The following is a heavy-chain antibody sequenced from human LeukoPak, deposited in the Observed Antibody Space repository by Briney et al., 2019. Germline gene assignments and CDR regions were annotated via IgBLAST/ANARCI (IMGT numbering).Heavy chain of an antibody. CDR3: ARGYYGSGSPTNWFDP. J-gene: IGHJ5*02. Sequence: PSETLSLTCAVSGGSISSGGYSWSWIRQPPGKGLEWIGYIYHSGSTYYNPSLKSRVTISVDRSKNQFSLKLSSVTAADTAVYYRARGYYGSGSPTNWFDPWGQGTLVTVSS. D-gene: IGHD3-10*01. CDR2: IYHSGST. CDR1: GGSISSGGYS. V-gene: IGHV4-30-2*01.